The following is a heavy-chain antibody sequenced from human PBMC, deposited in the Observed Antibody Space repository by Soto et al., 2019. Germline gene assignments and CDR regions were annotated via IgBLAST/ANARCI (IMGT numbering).Heavy chain of an antibody. J-gene: IGHJ5*02. Sequence: QVQLVQSGAEVKQPGSSVKVSCVPSGGPFNIYTVSWVRQTPGQGLEWMGRIIPVIGVANYAQKFQGRITITADKFTYTAYMELSSLRSEDTAVYYCAREGKDYSDTWLDPWGQGTLVTVSS. CDR2: IIPVIGVA. CDR1: GGPFNIYT. D-gene: IGHD2-15*01. V-gene: IGHV1-69*08. CDR3: AREGKDYSDTWLDP.